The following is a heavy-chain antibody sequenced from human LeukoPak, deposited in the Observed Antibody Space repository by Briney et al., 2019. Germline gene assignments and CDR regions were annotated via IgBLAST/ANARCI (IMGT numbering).Heavy chain of an antibody. D-gene: IGHD1-20*01. V-gene: IGHV1-2*04. CDR2: ISAYSGGT. CDR1: GYTFSTYG. J-gene: IGHJ3*02. Sequence: GASVKVSCKASGYTFSTYGISWVRQAPGQGLEWMGWISAYSGGTNYAQKFQGWVTMTRDTSISTAYMELSRLRSDDTAVYYCARDITGTTGLGVDAFDIWGQGTMVTVSS. CDR3: ARDITGTTGLGVDAFDI.